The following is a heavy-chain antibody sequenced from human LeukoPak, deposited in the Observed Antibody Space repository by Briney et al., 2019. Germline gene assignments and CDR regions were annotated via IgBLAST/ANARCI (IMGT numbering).Heavy chain of an antibody. J-gene: IGHJ4*02. D-gene: IGHD5-12*01. CDR1: GGSISSSSYY. CDR3: ARHGRNGGYGRFDY. Sequence: PSETLSLTRTVSGGSISSSSYYWGWIRQPPGKGLEWIGSIYYSGSTYYNPSLKSRVTISVDTSKNQFSLKLSSVTAADTAVYYCARHGRNGGYGRFDYWGQGTLVTVSS. CDR2: IYYSGST. V-gene: IGHV4-39*01.